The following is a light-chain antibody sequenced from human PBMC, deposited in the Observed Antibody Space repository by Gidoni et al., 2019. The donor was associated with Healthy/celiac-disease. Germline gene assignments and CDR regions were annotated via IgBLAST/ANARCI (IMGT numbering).Light chain of an antibody. Sequence: EIVMTQSPATLSVSPGERATLSCRASQGVSSNLAWYQQKPGQAPRLLIYGASTRATGIPARCSGSGSGTEFTRTISSLQSEYFAFDYCHQYNNWASYTFGQGTKREIK. CDR2: GAS. V-gene: IGKV3-15*01. J-gene: IGKJ2*01. CDR1: QGVSSN. CDR3: HQYNNWASYT.